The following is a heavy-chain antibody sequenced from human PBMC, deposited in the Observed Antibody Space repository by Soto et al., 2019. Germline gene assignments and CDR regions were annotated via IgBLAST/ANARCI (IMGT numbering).Heavy chain of an antibody. CDR1: GHTSTNYD. CDR3: ANSWTTSPVGFDI. CDR2: INPKSGNI. D-gene: IGHD1-1*01. Sequence: QVQLVQSGAEVKKPGASVRVSCKASGHTSTNYDIEWVRQATGQGPEWMGYINPKSGNIGYAQKFQGRVTFTRDTSISTVYMELSSLRSDDTAVYYCANSWTTSPVGFDIWGHGTMVTVSS. V-gene: IGHV1-8*02. J-gene: IGHJ3*02.